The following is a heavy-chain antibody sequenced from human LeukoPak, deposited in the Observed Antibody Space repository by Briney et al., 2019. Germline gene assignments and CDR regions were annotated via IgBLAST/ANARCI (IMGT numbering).Heavy chain of an antibody. V-gene: IGHV3-23*01. CDR2: ISGSGGST. Sequence: PGGSLRLSCAASGFTFSSYAMSWVRQAPGKGLEWVSAISGSGGSTYYADSVKGRFTISRDNSKNTLYLQMNSLRAEDTAVYYCAKLGQAFLIYSYGGEKYYFDYWGQGTLVTVSS. D-gene: IGHD5-18*01. CDR1: GFTFSSYA. J-gene: IGHJ4*02. CDR3: AKLGQAFLIYSYGGEKYYFDY.